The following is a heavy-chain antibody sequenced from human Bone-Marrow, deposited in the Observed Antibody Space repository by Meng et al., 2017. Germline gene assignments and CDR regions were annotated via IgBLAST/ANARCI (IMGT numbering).Heavy chain of an antibody. J-gene: IGHJ5*02. CDR2: IYTGYSET. CDR3: ASPLSSSWA. Sequence: GESLKISCQGPGYTFPNYWIGWVRQMPGKGLEWMGIIYTGYSETRYSPSFQGQVTISADKSIATAYLQWSSLKASDTAMYFCASPLSSSWAWGQGTLVTVSS. CDR1: GYTFPNYW. V-gene: IGHV5-51*01. D-gene: IGHD6-13*01.